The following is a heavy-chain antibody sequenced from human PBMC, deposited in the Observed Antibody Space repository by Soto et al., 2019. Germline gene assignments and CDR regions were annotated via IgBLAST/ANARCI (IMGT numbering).Heavy chain of an antibody. D-gene: IGHD6-13*01. Sequence: SETLSLTCTVSGGSISSYYWSWIRQPPGKGLEWIGYIYYSGSTNYNPSLKSRVTISVDTSKNQLSMKLSSVNAADTAVYYCARSRYSSSWYYFDYWGQVPL. CDR2: IYYSGST. CDR3: ARSRYSSSWYYFDY. V-gene: IGHV4-59*01. J-gene: IGHJ4*02. CDR1: GGSISSYY.